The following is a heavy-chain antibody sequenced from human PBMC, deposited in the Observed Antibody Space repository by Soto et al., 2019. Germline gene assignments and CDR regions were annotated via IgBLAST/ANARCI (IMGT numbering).Heavy chain of an antibody. Sequence: EVQLLESGGGLVQPEGSLRLSCAASGFTFSTYTMSWVRQAPGKGLEWVSAISGSGGSTNYADSVKGRFTITRDNSKNTLNLQMSSLRAEDTAVYYCAKDGTAAGTPYSRYFDRWGRGTLVTVSS. J-gene: IGHJ2*01. CDR1: GFTFSTYT. CDR2: ISGSGGST. D-gene: IGHD6-13*01. CDR3: AKDGTAAGTPYSRYFDR. V-gene: IGHV3-23*01.